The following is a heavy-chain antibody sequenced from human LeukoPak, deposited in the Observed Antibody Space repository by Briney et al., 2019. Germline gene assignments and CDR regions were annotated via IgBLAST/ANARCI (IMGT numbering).Heavy chain of an antibody. CDR2: ILYDGSNK. J-gene: IGHJ4*02. CDR3: ARGVARSSTSSVDY. Sequence: GGSLRLSCAAFGFTFGSYAMSWVRQAPGKGLEWVAVILYDGSNKYYTDSVKDRFTISRDNSKNTLYLQINSLRVEGTALYYCARGVARSSTSSVDYWGQGTLVTVSS. CDR1: GFTFGSYA. V-gene: IGHV3-30-3*01. D-gene: IGHD2-2*01.